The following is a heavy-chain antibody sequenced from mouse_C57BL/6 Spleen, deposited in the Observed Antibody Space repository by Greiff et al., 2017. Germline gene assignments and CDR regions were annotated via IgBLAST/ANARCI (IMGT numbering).Heavy chain of an antibody. CDR1: GFTFSSYA. CDR3: ARSPHYYGSSYDYYAMDY. Sequence: EVQRVESGGGLVKPGGSLKLSCAASGFTFSSYAMSWVRQTPEKRLEWVATISDGGSYTYYPDNVKGRFTISRDNAKNNLYLQMSHLKSEDTAMYYCARSPHYYGSSYDYYAMDYWGQGTSVTVSS. V-gene: IGHV5-4*01. CDR2: ISDGGSYT. J-gene: IGHJ4*01. D-gene: IGHD1-1*01.